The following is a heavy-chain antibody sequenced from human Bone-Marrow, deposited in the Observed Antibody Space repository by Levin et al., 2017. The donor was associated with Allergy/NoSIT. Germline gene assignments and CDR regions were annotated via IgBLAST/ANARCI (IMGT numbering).Heavy chain of an antibody. Sequence: GGSLRLSCEVSGFAFEDFAMHWVRQAPGKGLEWVAGVSWNSGTIAYADSVKGRFTISSDNAKGSLFLQMDSLSAEDTAFYYCTDGRYYDFWSGYFRYWSQGTLVTVSS. CDR2: VSWNSGTI. CDR1: GFAFEDFA. J-gene: IGHJ4*02. V-gene: IGHV3-9*01. D-gene: IGHD3-3*01. CDR3: TDGRYYDFWSGYFRY.